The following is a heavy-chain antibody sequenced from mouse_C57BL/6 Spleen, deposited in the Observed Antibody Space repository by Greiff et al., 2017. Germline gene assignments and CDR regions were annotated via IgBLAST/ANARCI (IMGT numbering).Heavy chain of an antibody. Sequence: QVQLKESGPELVKPGASVKISCKASGYAFSSSWMNWVKQRPGKGLEWIGRIYPGDGDTNYNGKFKGKATLTADKSSSTAYMQLSSLTSEDSAVYFCARFNWDEGYFDVWGTGTTVTVSS. CDR3: ARFNWDEGYFDV. CDR1: GYAFSSSW. CDR2: IYPGDGDT. J-gene: IGHJ1*03. V-gene: IGHV1-82*01. D-gene: IGHD4-1*02.